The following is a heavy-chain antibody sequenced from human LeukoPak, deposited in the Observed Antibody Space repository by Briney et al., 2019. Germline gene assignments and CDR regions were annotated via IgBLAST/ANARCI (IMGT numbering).Heavy chain of an antibody. Sequence: GGSLRLSCAASGFTFSSYAMSWVRQAPGKGLEWVSTFSGSGGSTHYADSVKGRFTISRDNSKNTLYLQMNSLRAEDTAVYYCARDSPLEQWLVPFFDYWGQGTLVTVSS. CDR1: GFTFSSYA. CDR3: ARDSPLEQWLVPFFDY. D-gene: IGHD6-19*01. CDR2: FSGSGGST. J-gene: IGHJ4*02. V-gene: IGHV3-23*01.